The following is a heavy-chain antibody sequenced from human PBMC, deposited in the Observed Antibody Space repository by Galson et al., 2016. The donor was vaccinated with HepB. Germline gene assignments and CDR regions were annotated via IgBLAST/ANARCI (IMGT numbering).Heavy chain of an antibody. CDR3: TAGSGLRYFDWLLPFDY. Sequence: SLRLSCAASGFTFSDAWMSWVRQAPGKGLEWVGRIKSKTDGGTTDYAAPVKGRFTISRDDSKNTLYLQMNSLKTEDTAVCYCTAGSGLRYFDWLLPFDYWGQGTLVTVSS. J-gene: IGHJ4*02. D-gene: IGHD3-9*01. CDR1: GFTFSDAW. V-gene: IGHV3-15*01. CDR2: IKSKTDGGTT.